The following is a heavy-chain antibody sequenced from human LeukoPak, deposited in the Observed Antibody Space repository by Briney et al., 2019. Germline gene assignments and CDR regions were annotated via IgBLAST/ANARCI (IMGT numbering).Heavy chain of an antibody. CDR1: GGSFSGYY. J-gene: IGHJ6*03. D-gene: IGHD2-2*01. CDR3: ARVGGYCSSTSCYFYYYMDV. V-gene: IGHV4-34*01. CDR2: INHSGST. Sequence: SETLSLTCAVYGGSFSGYYWSWIRQPPGKGLEWIGKINHSGSTNYNPSLKSRVTISVDTSKNQFSLKLSSVTAADTAVYYCARVGGYCSSTSCYFYYYMDVWGKGTTVTVSS.